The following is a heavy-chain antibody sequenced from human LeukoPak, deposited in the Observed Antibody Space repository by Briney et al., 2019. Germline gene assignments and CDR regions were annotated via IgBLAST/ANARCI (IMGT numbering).Heavy chain of an antibody. J-gene: IGHJ4*02. V-gene: IGHV3-30*02. CDR3: AKTQLYGSGTIDY. Sequence: GGTLRLSCAASGLTFNRYGMNWVRQAQGKGLEWVSFIRYDGSNKYYIDSVKGRFTISRDNSKNTLYLQMNSLRVEDTAVYYCAKTQLYGSGTIDYWGQGTLVTVSS. CDR1: GLTFNRYG. CDR2: IRYDGSNK. D-gene: IGHD3-10*01.